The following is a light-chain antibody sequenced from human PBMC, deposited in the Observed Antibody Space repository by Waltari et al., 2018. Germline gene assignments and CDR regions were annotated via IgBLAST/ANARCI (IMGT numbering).Light chain of an antibody. CDR3: VQGTGWPWT. CDR2: NVS. V-gene: IGKV2-30*01. Sequence: VLVQSPLSLPVSIGQPASIACRSTQSLVFVDGNTYLNWLHQRPGQSPRRLIYNVSNRESGVPDRFTGSGSGTGFTLKISRVAAEDVGVYYCVQGTGWPWTFGQGTKVEIK. J-gene: IGKJ1*01. CDR1: QSLVFVDGNTY.